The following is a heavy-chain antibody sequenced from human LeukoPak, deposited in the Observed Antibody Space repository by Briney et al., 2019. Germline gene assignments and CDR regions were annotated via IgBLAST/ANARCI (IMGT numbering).Heavy chain of an antibody. Sequence: ASVKVSCKASGYTFTGYYMHWVRQAPGQGLEWMGWINPNSGGTNYAQKFQGRVTMTRDTSISTAYMELSRLRSDDTAVYYCARVVRDYVWGSYRYAPHFDYWGQGTLVTVSS. J-gene: IGHJ4*02. D-gene: IGHD3-16*02. V-gene: IGHV1-2*02. CDR1: GYTFTGYY. CDR2: INPNSGGT. CDR3: ARVVRDYVWGSYRYAPHFDY.